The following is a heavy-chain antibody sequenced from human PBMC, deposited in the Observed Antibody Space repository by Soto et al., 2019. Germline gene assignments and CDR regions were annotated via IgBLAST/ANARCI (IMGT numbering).Heavy chain of an antibody. CDR2: IYYSGNT. V-gene: IGHV4-59*12. J-gene: IGHJ4*02. D-gene: IGHD2-15*01. Sequence: SETLSLTCTVSGGSISSYYWSWIRQPPGKGLEWIGYIYYSGNTYYNPSLKSRVTTSVDTSKNQFSLKLSSVTAADTAVYYCARVEYCTGGSCHASDYWGQATLVTVSS. CDR1: GGSISSYY. CDR3: ARVEYCTGGSCHASDY.